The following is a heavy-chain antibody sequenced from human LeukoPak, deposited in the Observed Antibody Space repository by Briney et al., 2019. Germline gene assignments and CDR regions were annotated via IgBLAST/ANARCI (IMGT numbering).Heavy chain of an antibody. CDR1: GYTFTSYY. CDR3: ARIGQQLAYDY. J-gene: IGHJ4*02. V-gene: IGHV1-46*01. Sequence: GASVKVSCKASGYTFTSYYTHWVRQAPGQGLEWMGIINPSGGSTSYAQKFQGRVTMTRDTSISTAYMELSRLRSDDTAVYYCARIGQQLAYDYWGQGTLVTVSS. CDR2: INPSGGST. D-gene: IGHD6-13*01.